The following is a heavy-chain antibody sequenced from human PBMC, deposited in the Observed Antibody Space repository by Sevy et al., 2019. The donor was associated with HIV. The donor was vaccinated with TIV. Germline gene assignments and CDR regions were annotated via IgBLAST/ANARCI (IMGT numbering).Heavy chain of an antibody. V-gene: IGHV4-4*07. CDR3: ASGRGYSYSLNY. CDR1: GDSVTNYY. CDR2: IYTSGNTNSGNT. Sequence: SETLSLNCTVSGDSVTNYYWSWIRQPAGKGLEWIGRIYTSGNTNSGNTNYNPSLKSCVTMSVDTSKNRFSLKLTSVTAADTAVYYCASGRGYSYSLNYWGQGTVVTVSS. D-gene: IGHD2-2*03. J-gene: IGHJ4*02.